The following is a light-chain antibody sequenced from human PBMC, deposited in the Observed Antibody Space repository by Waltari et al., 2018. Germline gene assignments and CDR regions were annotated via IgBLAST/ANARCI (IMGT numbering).Light chain of an antibody. J-gene: IGLJ2*01. CDR1: RSDVGSYNL. Sequence: QSALTQPAPVSGSPGQSITIPCTGTRSDVGSYNLVSWYQQHPGKAPKLMIYEGSKRPSGVSNRFSGSKSGNTASLTISGLQAEDEADYYCCSYAGSSTVVFGGGTKLTVL. CDR3: CSYAGSSTVV. CDR2: EGS. V-gene: IGLV2-23*01.